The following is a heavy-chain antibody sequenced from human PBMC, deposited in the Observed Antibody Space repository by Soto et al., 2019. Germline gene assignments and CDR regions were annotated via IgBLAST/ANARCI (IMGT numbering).Heavy chain of an antibody. J-gene: IGHJ6*02. Sequence: SDTLSLTCSVSGYSVSSSDYYWAWIRQPPGKGLEWIGSMFYSGLTYYNPSLKSRVTLSVDTSKNHFSVRLNSVTAADTAVYYCATANWSHHYFDPWGQGTTVTVSS. CDR3: ATANWSHHYFDP. V-gene: IGHV4-39*02. CDR2: MFYSGLT. D-gene: IGHD1-1*01. CDR1: GYSVSSSDYY.